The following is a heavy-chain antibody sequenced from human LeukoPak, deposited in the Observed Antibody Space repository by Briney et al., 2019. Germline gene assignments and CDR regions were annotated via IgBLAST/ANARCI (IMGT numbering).Heavy chain of an antibody. V-gene: IGHV4-59*01. CDR2: IYYSGST. CDR3: ARGRPVAGTLEY. Sequence: NPSETLSLTCTVSGDSISSYYWSWIRQPPWKGLEWIGFIYYSGSTNYNPSLNSLVTISVDMSKNQFSLELNSVTAADTAVYYCARGRPVAGTLEYWGQGTLVTVSS. D-gene: IGHD6-19*01. J-gene: IGHJ4*02. CDR1: GDSISSYY.